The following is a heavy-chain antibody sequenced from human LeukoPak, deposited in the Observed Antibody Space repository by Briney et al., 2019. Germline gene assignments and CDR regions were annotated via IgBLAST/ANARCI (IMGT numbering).Heavy chain of an antibody. CDR3: ARDRERITTFGVAPAFDY. CDR2: IIPIFGTA. D-gene: IGHD3-3*01. CDR1: GGTFSSYA. J-gene: IGHJ4*02. V-gene: IGHV1-69*01. Sequence: SVKVSCKVSGGTFSSYAISWVRQAPGQGLEWMGGIIPIFGTANYAQKFQGRVTITADESTSTAYMELSSLRSEDTAVYYCARDRERITTFGVAPAFDYWGQGTLVTVSS.